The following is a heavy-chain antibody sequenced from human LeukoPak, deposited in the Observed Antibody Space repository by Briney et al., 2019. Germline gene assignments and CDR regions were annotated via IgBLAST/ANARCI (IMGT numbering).Heavy chain of an antibody. Sequence: SETLSLTCTVSGGPISSYYWSWIRQPPGKGLEWIGYIYYSGSTNYNPSLKSRVTISVDTSKNQFSLKLSSVTAADTAVYYCARHTDCGGDWSALDYWGQGTPVTVSS. J-gene: IGHJ4*02. CDR1: GGPISSYY. CDR2: IYYSGST. CDR3: ARHTDCGGDWSALDY. D-gene: IGHD2-21*02. V-gene: IGHV4-59*08.